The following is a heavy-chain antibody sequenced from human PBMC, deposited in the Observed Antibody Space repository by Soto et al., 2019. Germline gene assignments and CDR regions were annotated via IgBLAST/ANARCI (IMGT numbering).Heavy chain of an antibody. V-gene: IGHV3-48*02. D-gene: IGHD3-22*01. J-gene: IGHJ6*02. CDR1: GFTFDDYG. CDR2: ITSSSDTI. CDR3: ARVVVVIPADYYYALAV. Sequence: GGSLRLSCAASGFTFDDYGMSWVRQAPGKGLEWVAYITSSSDTIYYSDSVKGRFTISRDNGKNSLFLQMNSLRDEDTAVYYCARVVVVIPADYYYALAVWAQGTTVTVSS.